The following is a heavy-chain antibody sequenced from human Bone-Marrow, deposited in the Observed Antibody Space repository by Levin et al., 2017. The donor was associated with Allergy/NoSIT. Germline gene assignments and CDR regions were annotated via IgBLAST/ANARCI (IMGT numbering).Heavy chain of an antibody. CDR1: GFSVSSNG. CDR2: TWFDEVHE. D-gene: IGHD6-19*01. CDR3: AKDKVSQWLFVGVFDV. J-gene: IGHJ3*01. Sequence: GESLKISCVASGFSVSSNGMHWVRQVPGKGLEWIGVTWFDEVHEAYSASVRGRFTISRDSSKNTLYLQMNSLGAEDAGIYYCAKDKVSQWLFVGVFDVWGQGTKVTVSS. V-gene: IGHV3-33*06.